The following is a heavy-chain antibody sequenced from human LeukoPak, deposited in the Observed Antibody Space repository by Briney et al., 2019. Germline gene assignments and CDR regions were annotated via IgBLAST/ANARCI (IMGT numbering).Heavy chain of an antibody. CDR1: GYTFTGYY. CDR3: ASIQNSYCGGDCYLGY. D-gene: IGHD2-21*01. J-gene: IGHJ4*02. V-gene: IGHV1-2*02. Sequence: ASVKVSCKASGYTFTGYYMHWVRQAPGQGLEWMGWINPNSGGTNYAQKLQGRVTMTRDTSISTAYMELSRLRSDDTAVYYCASIQNSYCGGDCYLGYWGQGTLVTVSS. CDR2: INPNSGGT.